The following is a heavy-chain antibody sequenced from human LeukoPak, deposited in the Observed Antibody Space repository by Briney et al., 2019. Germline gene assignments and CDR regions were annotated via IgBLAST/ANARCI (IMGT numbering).Heavy chain of an antibody. Sequence: SQTLSLTCAISGDSVSRNSAVWTWIRQSPSRGLEWLGRTYYRSKWYNDYAESAKSRMTINPDTSKNQFSLQLNSVTPEDTAIYYCARESDTGYVNFWGQGTLVTVSS. CDR1: GDSVSRNSAV. J-gene: IGHJ4*02. V-gene: IGHV6-1*01. CDR2: TYYRSKWYN. CDR3: ARESDTGYVNF. D-gene: IGHD5-12*01.